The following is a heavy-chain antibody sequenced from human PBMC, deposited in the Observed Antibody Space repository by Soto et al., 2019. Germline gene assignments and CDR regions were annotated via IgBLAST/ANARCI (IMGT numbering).Heavy chain of an antibody. V-gene: IGHV3-7*01. D-gene: IGHD4-17*01. CDR3: ARAELDDYGDYVIRLFHYYYYGMDV. J-gene: IGHJ6*02. CDR2: IKQDGSEK. Sequence: GGSLRLSCAASGFTFSSYWMSWVRQAPGKGLEWVANIKQDGSEKYYVDSVKGRFTISRDNAKNSLYLQMNSLRAEDTAVYYCARAELDDYGDYVIRLFHYYYYGMDVWGQGTTVTVSS. CDR1: GFTFSSYW.